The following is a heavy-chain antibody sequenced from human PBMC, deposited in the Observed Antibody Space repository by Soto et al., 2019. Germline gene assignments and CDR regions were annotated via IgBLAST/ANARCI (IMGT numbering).Heavy chain of an antibody. Sequence: SETLSLTCAVSGGSISAAGDSWSWIRQPPGGGLEWIGYIYHSGTFLYNPSLKTRLTMSLDRSNNQFSLTLNSVTAADTAVYFCARDRRDGYKRYFEFWGQGNQVTVSS. CDR3: ARDRRDGYKRYFEF. CDR1: GGSISAAGDS. CDR2: IYHSGTF. J-gene: IGHJ4*02. D-gene: IGHD5-12*01. V-gene: IGHV4-30-2*01.